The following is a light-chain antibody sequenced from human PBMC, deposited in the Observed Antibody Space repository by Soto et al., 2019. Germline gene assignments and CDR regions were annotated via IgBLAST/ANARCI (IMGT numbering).Light chain of an antibody. V-gene: IGLV4-69*01. J-gene: IGLJ2*01. Sequence: QLVLTQSPSASASLGASVKLTCTLSSGHNNYAIAWHQQQPEKGPRYLMKLNSDGSHNKGDGIPDRFSGSSSGTERYLIISSLQSEDETDYYCQTWGTGIVAFGGGTKLTVL. CDR1: SGHNNYA. CDR2: LNSDGSH. CDR3: QTWGTGIVA.